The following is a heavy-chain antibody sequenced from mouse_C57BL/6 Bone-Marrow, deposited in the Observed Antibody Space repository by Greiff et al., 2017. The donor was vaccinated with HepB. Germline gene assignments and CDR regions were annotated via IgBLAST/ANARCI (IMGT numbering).Heavy chain of an antibody. J-gene: IGHJ1*03. V-gene: IGHV1-80*01. CDR1: GYAFSSYW. Sequence: VQLQQSGAELVKPGASVKISCKASGYAFSSYWMNWVKQRPGKGLEWIGQIYPGDGDTNYNGKFKGKATLTADKSSSTAYMQRSRLTYDDSAVYLCARRGDGHWYFDVWGTGTTVTVSS. CDR2: IYPGDGDT. CDR3: ARRGDGHWYFDV. D-gene: IGHD2-3*01.